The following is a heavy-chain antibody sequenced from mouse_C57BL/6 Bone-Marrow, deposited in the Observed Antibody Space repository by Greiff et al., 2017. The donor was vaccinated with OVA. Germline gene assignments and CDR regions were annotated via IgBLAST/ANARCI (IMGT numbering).Heavy chain of an antibody. V-gene: IGHV5-12*01. J-gene: IGHJ3*01. CDR3: ARPFAY. CDR1: GFTFSDYY. CDR2: ISNGGGST. Sequence: EVQVVESGGGLVQPGGSLKLSCAASGFTFSDYYMYWVRQTPEKRLEWVAYISNGGGSTYYPDTVKGRFTISRDTAKNALYLQMSRLTSEDTAMYYCARPFAYWGQGTLVTVSA.